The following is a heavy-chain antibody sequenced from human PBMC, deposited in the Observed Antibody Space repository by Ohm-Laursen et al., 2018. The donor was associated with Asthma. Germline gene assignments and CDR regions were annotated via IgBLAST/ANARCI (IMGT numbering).Heavy chain of an antibody. Sequence: RSLRLSCAASGFTFRSYAMHWVRQAPGKGLEWVAVGGSYYDGGLKYYADSVNGRFTISRDNSKNTLYLQMNSLRPDDTAVYYCAKNSDGDYAPYYYYGMDVWGQGTTVTVSS. CDR3: AKNSDGDYAPYYYYGMDV. J-gene: IGHJ6*02. CDR2: GGSYYDGGLK. V-gene: IGHV3-30-3*02. CDR1: GFTFRSYA. D-gene: IGHD4-17*01.